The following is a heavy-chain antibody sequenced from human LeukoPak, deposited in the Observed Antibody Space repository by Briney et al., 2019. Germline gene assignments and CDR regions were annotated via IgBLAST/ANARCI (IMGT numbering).Heavy chain of an antibody. CDR3: AREGGYNSQNDY. V-gene: IGHV1-69*05. CDR2: IIPIFGTA. D-gene: IGHD5-24*01. J-gene: IGHJ4*02. CDR1: GGTFSSYA. Sequence: ASVKVSCKASGGTFSSYAISWVRQAHGQGLEWMGRIIPIFGTANYAPKFQGRVTITTDESTSTAYMELSSLRSEDTAVYYCAREGGYNSQNDYWGQGTLVTVSS.